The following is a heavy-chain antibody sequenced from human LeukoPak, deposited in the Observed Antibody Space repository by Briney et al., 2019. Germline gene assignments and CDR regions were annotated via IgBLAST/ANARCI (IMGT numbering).Heavy chain of an antibody. CDR3: ARDLFARCISTSCHSPFDY. D-gene: IGHD2-2*01. Sequence: GGSLRLSCAASGFTFSSYSMNWVRQAPGKGLEWVSSISSSSSYIYYADSVKGRFTISRDNAKNSLYLQMNSLRAEDTAVYYCARDLFARCISTSCHSPFDYWGQGTLVTVSS. J-gene: IGHJ4*02. CDR1: GFTFSSYS. CDR2: ISSSSSYI. V-gene: IGHV3-21*01.